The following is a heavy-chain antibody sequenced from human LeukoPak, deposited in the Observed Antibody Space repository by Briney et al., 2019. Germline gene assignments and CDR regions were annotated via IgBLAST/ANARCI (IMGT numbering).Heavy chain of an antibody. CDR3: ASFPDYRDYHFDY. CDR2: VDYTGIT. D-gene: IGHD4-17*01. V-gene: IGHV4-39*07. J-gene: IGHJ4*02. CDR1: GFPFSSYS. Sequence: GSLRLSCAASGFPFSSYSMTWVRQPPGKGLEWIGSVDYTGITSYSPSLKSRVTISVDTSKNQFSLKLSSVTAADTAVYYCASFPDYRDYHFDYWGQGTLVTVSS.